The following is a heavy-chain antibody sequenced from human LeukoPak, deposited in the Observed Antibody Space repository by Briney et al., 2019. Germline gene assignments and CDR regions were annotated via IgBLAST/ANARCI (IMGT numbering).Heavy chain of an antibody. CDR3: ARDGGGYSGYDIDY. D-gene: IGHD5-12*01. V-gene: IGHV1-46*01. Sequence: PEASVKVSCKASGYSFISYYMHWVRQAPGQGLEWMGMITPSGGSTSYTQKFQGRVTMTRDMSTSTVYMELSSLRSEDTAVYYCARDGGGYSGYDIDYWGQGTLVTVSS. J-gene: IGHJ4*02. CDR1: GYSFISYY. CDR2: ITPSGGST.